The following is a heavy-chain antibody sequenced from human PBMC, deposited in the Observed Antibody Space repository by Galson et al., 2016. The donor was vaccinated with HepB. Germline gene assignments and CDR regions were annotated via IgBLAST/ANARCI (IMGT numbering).Heavy chain of an antibody. J-gene: IGHJ4*02. V-gene: IGHV5-51*01. Sequence: QSGAEVKKPGESLKISCKGSGYSFSSYWIGWVRQMPGKGLEWMGIISPGDSDTRYSPSFQGQVTISVDKAINTAYMQWSSLKASDSGIYYCARRPPVTGRSGYYFDSWGQGEVVTVSS. D-gene: IGHD4-11*01. CDR3: ARRPPVTGRSGYYFDS. CDR1: GYSFSSYW. CDR2: ISPGDSDT.